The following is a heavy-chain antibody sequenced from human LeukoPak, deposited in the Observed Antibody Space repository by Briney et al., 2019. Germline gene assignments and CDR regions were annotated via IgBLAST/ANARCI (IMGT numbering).Heavy chain of an antibody. J-gene: IGHJ4*02. CDR3: AKVEPFCGGDCYSGFNY. CDR2: ISGSASST. V-gene: IGHV3-23*01. Sequence: GGSLRLSCAASGFTFSIYAMSWVRQAPGEGLQWFSAISGSASSTYYADSVKGRFTISRDNSKNTLYLQMDSLRAEDTAVYYCAKVEPFCGGDCYSGFNYWGQGTLVTVSS. D-gene: IGHD2-21*02. CDR1: GFTFSIYA.